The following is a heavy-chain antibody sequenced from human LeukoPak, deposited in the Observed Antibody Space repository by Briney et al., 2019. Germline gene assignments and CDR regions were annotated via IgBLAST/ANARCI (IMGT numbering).Heavy chain of an antibody. CDR2: IYSGGST. D-gene: IGHD6-6*01. J-gene: IGHJ4*02. CDR1: GFTVSSSY. Sequence: GGSLRLSCSASGFTVSSSYMSWVRQAPGKGLEWVSVIYSGGSTYYADSVKGRFTISRDNSKNTLYLQMNSLRIEDTAVYYCARVAFRSSSYISGIDYWGRGTLVTVSS. CDR3: ARVAFRSSSYISGIDY. V-gene: IGHV3-53*01.